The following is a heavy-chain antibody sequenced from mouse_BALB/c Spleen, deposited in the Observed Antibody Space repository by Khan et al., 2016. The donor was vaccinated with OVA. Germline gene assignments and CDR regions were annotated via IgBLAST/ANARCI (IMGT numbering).Heavy chain of an antibody. D-gene: IGHD3-3*01. Sequence: QVQLKESGAELVRPGTSVKLSCKTSGYIFTSYWIHWVQQRSGQGLEWLARIYPGTDTIYYNEKLKDQATLTVDKSSRTAYMQLSSLKSEDSAVYFCAREEAVYYGDDWGQGTTLTVSS. CDR3: AREEAVYYGDD. V-gene: IGHV1S132*01. CDR2: IYPGTDTI. J-gene: IGHJ2*01. CDR1: GYIFTSYW.